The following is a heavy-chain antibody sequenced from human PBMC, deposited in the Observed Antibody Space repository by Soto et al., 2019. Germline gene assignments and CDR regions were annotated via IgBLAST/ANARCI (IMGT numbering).Heavy chain of an antibody. Sequence: TFSLSCSIFTPSISSGGYYWLWIRQDPGKGLEWIGYIYYSGSTYSNPSLKTRVTISVDTSTNQFSLKLSSVTAADTAVYYCARAHYLLNYYGSGIRLHFDYWGQGTLVSVSS. CDR1: TPSISSGGYY. D-gene: IGHD3-10*01. CDR3: ARAHYLLNYYGSGIRLHFDY. CDR2: IYYSGST. J-gene: IGHJ4*02. V-gene: IGHV4-31*03.